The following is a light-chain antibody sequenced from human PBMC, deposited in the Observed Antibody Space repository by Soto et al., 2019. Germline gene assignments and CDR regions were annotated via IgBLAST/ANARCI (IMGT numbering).Light chain of an antibody. Sequence: DIQMTQSPSTLSASVGDRVTITCRASQSISTWLAWYQQKPGKAPKLLIYKASSLESGVPSRFSGSGSGTAFTLTISSLQPDDFSTYYCQQYNTYPLTFGGGPTVEIK. J-gene: IGKJ4*01. CDR3: QQYNTYPLT. V-gene: IGKV1-5*03. CDR1: QSISTW. CDR2: KAS.